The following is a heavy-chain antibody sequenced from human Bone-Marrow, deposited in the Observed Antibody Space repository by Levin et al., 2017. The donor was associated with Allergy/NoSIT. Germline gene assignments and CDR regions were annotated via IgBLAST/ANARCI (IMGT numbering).Heavy chain of an antibody. CDR1: GFTFSKAW. V-gene: IGHV3-15*01. J-gene: IGHJ5*02. CDR2: VKSEADGGTT. D-gene: IGHD1-7*01. Sequence: GESLKISCAASGFTFSKAWMTWVRQAPGKGLEWVGRVKSEADGGTTDYAAPVKGRFTISRDDSKNTLFLQMDRLKTEDTAVYYCTTRPSNRQSNWNYKSWFDPWGQGTLVTVSS. CDR3: TTRPSNRQSNWNYKSWFDP.